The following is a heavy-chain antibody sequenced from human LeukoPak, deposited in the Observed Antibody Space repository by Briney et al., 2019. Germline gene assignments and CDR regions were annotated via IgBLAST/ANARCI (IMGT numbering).Heavy chain of an antibody. J-gene: IGHJ3*02. CDR2: INPNSGGT. CDR3: ARVRPRGLRLGHDAFDI. CDR1: GGTFTGYY. D-gene: IGHD3-16*01. V-gene: IGHV1-2*02. Sequence: ASVKVSCKASGGTFTGYYMHWVRQAPGQGLEWMGWINPNSGGTNYAQKFQGRVTMTRDTSISTAYMELSRLRSDDTAVYYCARVRPRGLRLGHDAFDIWGQGTMVTASS.